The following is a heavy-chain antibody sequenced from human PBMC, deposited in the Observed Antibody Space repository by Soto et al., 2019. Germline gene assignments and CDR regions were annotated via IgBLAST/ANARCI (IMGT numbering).Heavy chain of an antibody. CDR2: ISYDGSNK. CDR3: ARERGAVAGFDY. D-gene: IGHD6-19*01. Sequence: QVQLVESGGGVVQPGRSLRLSCAASGFTFSSYAKHWVRQAPGKGLEWVAVISYDGSNKYYADSVKGRFTISRDNSKNTLYPQMNSLRAEDTAVYYCARERGAVAGFDYWGQGTLVTVSS. CDR1: GFTFSSYA. J-gene: IGHJ4*02. V-gene: IGHV3-30-3*01.